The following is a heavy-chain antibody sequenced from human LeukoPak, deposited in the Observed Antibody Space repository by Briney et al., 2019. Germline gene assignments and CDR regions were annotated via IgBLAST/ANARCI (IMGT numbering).Heavy chain of an antibody. V-gene: IGHV3-48*03. CDR3: ARRFDS. CDR2: ISRSGTI. Sequence: AGGSLRHSCAVSGFTVSSYEMNWVRQAPGKGLEWVAYISRSGTIYYADSVKGRFTISRDNAKNSLFLQMNTLRAEDTAVYYCARRFDSWGQGTLVPVSS. CDR1: GFTVSSYE. J-gene: IGHJ4*02.